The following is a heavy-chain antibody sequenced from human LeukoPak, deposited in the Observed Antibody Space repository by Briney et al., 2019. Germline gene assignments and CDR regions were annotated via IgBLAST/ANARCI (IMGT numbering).Heavy chain of an antibody. CDR3: ARGRGYSYANDP. J-gene: IGHJ5*02. CDR1: GGSISSSTYY. Sequence: PSQTLSLTCTVSGGSISSSTYYWGWIRQPPGKGLEWIGSMYYNGRTHYNPSLMSRVTISGDASKNQFSLKLSSVTAADTAVYYCARGRGYSYANDPWGQGTLVTVSS. V-gene: IGHV4-39*07. D-gene: IGHD5-18*01. CDR2: MYYNGRT.